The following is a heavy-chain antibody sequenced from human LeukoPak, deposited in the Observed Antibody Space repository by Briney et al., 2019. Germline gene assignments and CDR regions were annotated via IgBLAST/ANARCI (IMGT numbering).Heavy chain of an antibody. Sequence: SVKVSCKASGGTFSSYAISWVRQAPGQGLEWMGGIISIFGTANYAQKFQGRVTITTDESTSTAYMELSSLRSEDTAVYYCARGTQERGLYYFDYWGQGTLVTVSS. CDR2: IISIFGTA. D-gene: IGHD3-10*01. J-gene: IGHJ4*02. CDR1: GGTFSSYA. CDR3: ARGTQERGLYYFDY. V-gene: IGHV1-69*05.